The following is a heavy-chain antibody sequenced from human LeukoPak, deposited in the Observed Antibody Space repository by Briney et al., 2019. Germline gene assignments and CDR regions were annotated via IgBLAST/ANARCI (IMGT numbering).Heavy chain of an antibody. V-gene: IGHV1-2*02. CDR3: ARVRQIEGYSGSYQPPGYDY. CDR1: GYTFTGYY. J-gene: IGHJ4*02. Sequence: ASVKVSCKASGYTFTGYYMHWVRQAPGQGLEWMGWINPNSGGTNYAQKFQGRVTMTRDTSISTAYMELSRLRSDDTAVYYCARVRQIEGYSGSYQPPGYDYWGQGTLVTVSS. CDR2: INPNSGGT. D-gene: IGHD1-26*01.